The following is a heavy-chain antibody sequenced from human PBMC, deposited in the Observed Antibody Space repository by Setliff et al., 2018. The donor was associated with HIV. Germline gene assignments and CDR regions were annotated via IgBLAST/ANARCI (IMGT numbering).Heavy chain of an antibody. J-gene: IGHJ4*02. D-gene: IGHD2-8*01. CDR2: SIPLFGTV. V-gene: IGHV1-69*05. CDR1: GDTFSNSA. Sequence: SVKVSCKASGDTFSNSALTWVRQAPGQGLEWMGGSIPLFGTVKYAQKFQGRVTITTDELMTTAYMELSSLRSEDTAVYYCASGSGYCKNGVCYIGVHRTPDKYYFDSWGQGALVTVSS. CDR3: ASGSGYCKNGVCYIGVHRTPDKYYFDS.